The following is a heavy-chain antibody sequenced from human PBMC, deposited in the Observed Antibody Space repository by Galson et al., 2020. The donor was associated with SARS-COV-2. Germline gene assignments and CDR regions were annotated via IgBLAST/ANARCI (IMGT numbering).Heavy chain of an antibody. Sequence: SGSIRRASDGDRLSRCTYSMKWVRLAQGKGLEWVSSISTSSSYTYYVDSVKGRFSISRDNPRNSLYLQMNSLRAEDTAVYYCARDEGIRGYNYGRLYYGMDVWGQGTTVTVSS. J-gene: IGHJ6*02. CDR2: ISTSSSYT. CDR3: ARDEGIRGYNYGRLYYGMDV. CDR1: RLSRCTYS. D-gene: IGHD5-18*01. V-gene: IGHV3-21*01.